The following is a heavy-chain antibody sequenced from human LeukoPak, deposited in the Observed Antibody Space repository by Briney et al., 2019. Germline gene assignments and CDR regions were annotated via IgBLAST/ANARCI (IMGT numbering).Heavy chain of an antibody. CDR3: ARDRMGYYDFWSGSLNDAFDI. V-gene: IGHV1-69*06. CDR1: GGTFSSYA. D-gene: IGHD3-3*01. J-gene: IGHJ3*02. CDR2: IIPIFGTA. Sequence: GASVKVSFKASGGTFSSYAISGVRQAAGQGLEWVGGIIPIFGTANYAQKFQGRVTITADKSTSTAYMELSSLRSEDTAVYYCARDRMGYYDFWSGSLNDAFDIWGQGTMVTVSS.